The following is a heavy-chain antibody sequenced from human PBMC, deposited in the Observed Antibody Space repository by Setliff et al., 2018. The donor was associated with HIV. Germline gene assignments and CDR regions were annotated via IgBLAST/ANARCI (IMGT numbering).Heavy chain of an antibody. V-gene: IGHV1-46*01. CDR2: INPSGGSA. D-gene: IGHD3-22*01. Sequence: ASVKVSCKASGYTFTRNQIHWVRQAPGQGLEWMGIINPSGGSAAYAEKFRGRVTMTSDTSTNTVYMELRSLRSEETAVFYCARDGGDGSGYYYADYWGQRTLVTVSS. J-gene: IGHJ4*02. CDR1: GYTFTRNQ. CDR3: ARDGGDGSGYYYADY.